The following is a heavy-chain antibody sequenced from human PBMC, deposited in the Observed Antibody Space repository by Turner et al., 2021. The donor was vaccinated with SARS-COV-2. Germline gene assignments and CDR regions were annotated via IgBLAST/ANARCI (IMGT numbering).Heavy chain of an antibody. D-gene: IGHD5-18*01. CDR1: GYTLTGYY. CDR2: INPNSGGT. CDR3: ARSRYTYGSYYYYGMDV. J-gene: IGHJ6*02. V-gene: IGHV1-2*02. Sequence: QVQLVQSGAEVKKPGAAVKVSCKVSGYTLTGYYMHWVRQAPGQGLEWMGWINPNSGGTNYAQKFQGRVTMTWDTSISTAYMELSRLRSDDTAVYYCARSRYTYGSYYYYGMDVWGQGTTVTVSS.